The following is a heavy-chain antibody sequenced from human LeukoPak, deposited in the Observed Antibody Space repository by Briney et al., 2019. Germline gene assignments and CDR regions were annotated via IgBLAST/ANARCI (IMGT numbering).Heavy chain of an antibody. CDR2: IIPILGIA. D-gene: IGHD6-19*01. CDR1: GGTFSSYA. V-gene: IGHV1-69*04. J-gene: IGHJ4*02. Sequence: GASVEVSCKASGGTFSSYAISWVRQAPGQGLEWMGRIIPILGIANYAQKFQGRVTITADKSTSTAYMELSSLRSEDTAVYYCARLASGAGTGTFDYWGQGTLVTVSS. CDR3: ARLASGAGTGTFDY.